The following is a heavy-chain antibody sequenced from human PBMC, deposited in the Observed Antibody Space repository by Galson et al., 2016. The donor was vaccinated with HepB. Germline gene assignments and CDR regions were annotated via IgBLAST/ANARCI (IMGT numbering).Heavy chain of an antibody. D-gene: IGHD3-10*01. V-gene: IGHV1-69*04. CDR3: ARDKSSGTDPLSFDC. CDR1: GDIFTTFA. CDR2: IIPILRSA. Sequence: SVKVSCKASGDIFTTFALSWVRQAPGQGLEWMGRIIPILRSADYAQNFQGRVTITADRSTSTAYMELSGLRSEDTAVYYCARDKSSGTDPLSFDCWGQGTLVTVSS. J-gene: IGHJ4*02.